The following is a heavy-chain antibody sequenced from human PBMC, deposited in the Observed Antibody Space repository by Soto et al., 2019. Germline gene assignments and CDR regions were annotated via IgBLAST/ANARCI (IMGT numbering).Heavy chain of an antibody. V-gene: IGHV1-46*01. J-gene: IGHJ6*03. D-gene: IGHD3-3*01. CDR1: GYTFTSYY. CDR3: VLEGVPGPGITILGVVDYYMDF. Sequence: ASVKVSCKASGYTFTSYYMHWVRQAPGQGLEWMGIINPSGGSTSYAQKFQGRVTMTRDTSTSTVYMELSSLRSEDTAVYYCVLEGVPGPGITILGVVDYYMDFWGKGTTVTVPS. CDR2: INPSGGST.